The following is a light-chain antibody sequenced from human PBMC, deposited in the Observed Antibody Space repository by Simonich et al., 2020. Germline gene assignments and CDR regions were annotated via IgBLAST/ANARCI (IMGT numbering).Light chain of an antibody. CDR3: SSYTSSTWGV. V-gene: IGLV2-14*01. CDR1: SSDVGGYNY. Sequence: QSALTQPPSASGSPGQSVTISCTGTSSDVGGYNYVSWYQQHPGKAPKLMIYEVSNRPAGVSNRFSGSKSGNTASLTSSGLQAEDEADYYCSSYTSSTWGVFGGGTKLTVL. CDR2: EVS. J-gene: IGLJ3*02.